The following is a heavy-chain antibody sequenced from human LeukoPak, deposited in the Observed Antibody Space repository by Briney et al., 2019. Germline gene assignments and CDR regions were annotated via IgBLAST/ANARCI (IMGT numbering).Heavy chain of an antibody. V-gene: IGHV3-23*01. Sequence: HPGGSLRLSCAASGFTFSSYALSWVRQAPGKGLEWVSTISGSGGSTYYADSVKGRFTISRDNSENTLYLQMNSLRAEDTAVYYCAKHFCGGDCYSGHYYSDYWDQGTLVTVSS. D-gene: IGHD2-21*02. J-gene: IGHJ4*02. CDR3: AKHFCGGDCYSGHYYSDY. CDR2: ISGSGGST. CDR1: GFTFSSYA.